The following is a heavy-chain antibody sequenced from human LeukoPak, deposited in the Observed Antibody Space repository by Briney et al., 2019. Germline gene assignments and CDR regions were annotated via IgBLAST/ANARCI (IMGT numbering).Heavy chain of an antibody. CDR1: GGSISSYY. J-gene: IGHJ4*02. D-gene: IGHD4-23*01. Sequence: SSETLSLTCTVSGGSISSYYWSWIRQPPGKGLEWIGNIYYRGSTNYNPSLKRRVTVSVDTSKNQFSLKLSSVTAADTAVYYCARSSTSVVNLGYWGQGNLVTVSS. CDR2: IYYRGST. CDR3: ARSSTSVVNLGY. V-gene: IGHV4-59*01.